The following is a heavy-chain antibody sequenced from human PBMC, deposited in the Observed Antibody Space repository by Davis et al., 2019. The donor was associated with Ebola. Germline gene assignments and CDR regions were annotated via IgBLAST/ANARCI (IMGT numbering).Heavy chain of an antibody. CDR1: GFIFSNYD. J-gene: IGHJ4*02. Sequence: PGGSLRLSCAASGFIFSNYDMSWVRQVPGKGLEWVSSVSGSGGHTHYSDSVRGRFTISRDNSKNTLYLEMDSLRAADTALYYCAKEAGRYGSGSYVTNWGQGTLVTVSS. V-gene: IGHV3-23*01. CDR3: AKEAGRYGSGSYVTN. D-gene: IGHD3-10*01. CDR2: VSGSGGHT.